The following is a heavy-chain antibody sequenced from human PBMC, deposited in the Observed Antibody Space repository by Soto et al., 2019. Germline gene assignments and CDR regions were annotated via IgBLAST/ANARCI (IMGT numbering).Heavy chain of an antibody. J-gene: IGHJ5*02. CDR1: SDSFSTYY. CDR2: INHRGST. D-gene: IGHD4-17*01. CDR3: ARGISHNYGWFDP. Sequence: PSETLSLTCAVFSDSFSTYYWTWIRQPPGKGLEWIGEINHRGSTNYNPSLESRVTLSVDTSKNQFSLKLTSVTAADSAVYYCARGISHNYGWFDPWGQGTQVTVSS. V-gene: IGHV4-34*01.